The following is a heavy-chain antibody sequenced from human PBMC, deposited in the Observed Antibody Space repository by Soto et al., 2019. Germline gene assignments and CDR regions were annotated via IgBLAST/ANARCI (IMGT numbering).Heavy chain of an antibody. Sequence: PGGSLSLSCAASGFTFSSYSMNWVRQAPGKGLEWVSYISSSSSTIYYADSVKGRFTISRDNAKNSLYLQMNSLRDEDTAVYCCGGNPRDYYYYGMDVWGQGTTVTVSS. V-gene: IGHV3-48*02. D-gene: IGHD1-26*01. CDR1: GFTFSSYS. CDR3: GGNPRDYYYYGMDV. J-gene: IGHJ6*02. CDR2: ISSSSSTI.